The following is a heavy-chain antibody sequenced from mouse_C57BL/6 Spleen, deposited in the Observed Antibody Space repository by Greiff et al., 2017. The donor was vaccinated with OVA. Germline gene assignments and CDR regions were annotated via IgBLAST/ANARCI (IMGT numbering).Heavy chain of an antibody. Sequence: EVLLVESEGGLVQPGSSMKLSCTASGFTFSDYYMAWVRQVPEKGLEWVANINHDGSSTYYLDSLKSRFIISRDNAKNILYLQMSSLTSEDTATYYYASASNCDREDDAIDYWGQGTSVTVSS. CDR3: ASASNCDREDDAIDY. J-gene: IGHJ4*01. CDR2: INHDGSST. D-gene: IGHD4-1*01. V-gene: IGHV5-16*01. CDR1: GFTFSDYY.